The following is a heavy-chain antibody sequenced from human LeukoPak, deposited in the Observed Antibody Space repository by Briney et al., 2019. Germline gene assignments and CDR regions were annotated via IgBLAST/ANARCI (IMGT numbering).Heavy chain of an antibody. CDR1: GFTVSSNY. CDR2: IYSGGST. D-gene: IGHD3-10*01. V-gene: IGHV3-66*01. CDR3: AREYYGSGTHQHYMDV. J-gene: IGHJ6*03. Sequence: PGGSLRLSCAASGFTVSSNYMSWVRQAPGKGLEWVSVIYSGGSTYYADSVKGRFTISRDNSKNTLYLQMNSLRAEDTAVYYCAREYYGSGTHQHYMDVWGKGTTVTIS.